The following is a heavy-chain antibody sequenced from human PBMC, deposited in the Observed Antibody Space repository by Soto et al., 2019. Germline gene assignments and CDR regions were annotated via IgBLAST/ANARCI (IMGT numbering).Heavy chain of an antibody. V-gene: IGHV1-69*06. Sequence: SVKVSCKASGGTFSSYAISWVRQAPGQGLEWMGGIIPIFGTANYAQKFQGRVTITADKSTSTAYMELSSLRSEDTAVYYCARDRKADCGGDCYSVYGMDVWGQGTTVTV. J-gene: IGHJ6*02. CDR1: GGTFSSYA. CDR3: ARDRKADCGGDCYSVYGMDV. CDR2: IIPIFGTA. D-gene: IGHD2-21*02.